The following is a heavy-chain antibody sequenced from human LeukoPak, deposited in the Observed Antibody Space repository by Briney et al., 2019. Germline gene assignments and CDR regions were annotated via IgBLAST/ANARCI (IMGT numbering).Heavy chain of an antibody. V-gene: IGHV3-23*01. J-gene: IGHJ4*02. CDR3: AKEGVSSWYFPNSYYFDY. D-gene: IGHD6-13*01. CDR2: ISGSGGST. CDR1: GFTFSSYA. Sequence: GGSLRLSCAASGFTFSSYAMSWVRQAPGKGLEWVSAISGSGGSTYYADSVKGRFTISRDNSKNTLYLQMNSLRAEDTAVYYCAKEGVSSWYFPNSYYFDYWGQGTLVTVSS.